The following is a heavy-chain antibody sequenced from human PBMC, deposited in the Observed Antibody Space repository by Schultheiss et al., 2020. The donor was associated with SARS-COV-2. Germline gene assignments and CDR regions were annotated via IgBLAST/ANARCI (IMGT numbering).Heavy chain of an antibody. J-gene: IGHJ3*01. D-gene: IGHD3-22*01. V-gene: IGHV3-66*01. Sequence: GGSLRLSCAASGFSVTSDYMSWVRQAPGKGLEWVSIIHGVGRTYYADSVKGRFIISRDNSNNTVYLQLNSLRAEDTAVYYCAREKSYYDSSGFYLIDVFDVWGQGTMVTVSS. CDR1: GFSVTSDY. CDR2: IHGVGRT. CDR3: AREKSYYDSSGFYLIDVFDV.